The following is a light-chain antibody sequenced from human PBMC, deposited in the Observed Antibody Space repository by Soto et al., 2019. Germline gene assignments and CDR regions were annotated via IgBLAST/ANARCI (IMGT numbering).Light chain of an antibody. V-gene: IGLV1-40*01. CDR2: GNT. CDR1: SSNIGAGYD. Sequence: QSVLTQPPSVSGAPGQRVTISCTGSSSNIGAGYDVNWCQQLPGTAPKLLIYGNTNRPSGVPDRFSGSKSGTSGSLAISGLQTEDEADYYCQSWDTSLSGSVFGGGTKLTVL. J-gene: IGLJ2*01. CDR3: QSWDTSLSGSV.